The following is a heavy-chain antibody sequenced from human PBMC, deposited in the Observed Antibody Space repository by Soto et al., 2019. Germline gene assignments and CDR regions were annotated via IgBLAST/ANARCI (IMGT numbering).Heavy chain of an antibody. Sequence: SRNDISCVRHLPEKGLQWFSVLSRDESTYYADSVDGRFTSSRNNSKNMVFLQMDSLRVEDTAVYYCARIYGDYDWFNTWGRGTLVTVCS. CDR1: SRND. CDR3: ARIYGDYDWFNT. J-gene: IGHJ5*02. V-gene: IGHV3-53*01. CDR2: LSRDEST. D-gene: IGHD4-17*01.